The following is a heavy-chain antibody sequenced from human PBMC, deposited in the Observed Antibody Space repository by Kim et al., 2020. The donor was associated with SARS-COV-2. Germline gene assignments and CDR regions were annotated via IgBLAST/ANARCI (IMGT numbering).Heavy chain of an antibody. CDR2: GST. V-gene: IGHV4-31*02. D-gene: IGHD6-13*01. CDR3: ARTAAELDP. J-gene: IGHJ5*02. Sequence: GSTHYNPSLKSRVTISVDTSKNQFSLKLSSVTAADTAVYYCARTAAELDPWGQGTLVTVSS.